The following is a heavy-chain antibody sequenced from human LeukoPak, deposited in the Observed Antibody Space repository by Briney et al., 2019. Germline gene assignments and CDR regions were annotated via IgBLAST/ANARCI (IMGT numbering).Heavy chain of an antibody. Sequence: SGTLSLTCAVSGGSISSSNWWSWVRPPPGKGLEWIGEIYHSGSTNYNPSLKSRVTISVDKSKNQFSLKLSSVTAADTAVYYCARRIAAAGTSTGWFDPWGQGTLVTVSS. CDR3: ARRIAAAGTSTGWFDP. V-gene: IGHV4-4*02. CDR2: IYHSGST. D-gene: IGHD6-13*01. CDR1: GGSISSSNW. J-gene: IGHJ5*02.